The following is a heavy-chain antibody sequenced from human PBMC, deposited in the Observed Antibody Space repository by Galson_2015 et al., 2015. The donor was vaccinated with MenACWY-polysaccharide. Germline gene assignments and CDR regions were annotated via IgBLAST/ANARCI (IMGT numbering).Heavy chain of an antibody. V-gene: IGHV3-64*04. CDR3: AREGSRIVFHAFDT. Sequence: SLRLSCAVSGITFSGYAMHWVRQAPGKGLEYVSGISSTGGRIYYADSVKGRFTVSRDNSKSTLYLEMNNLRAEDTALYYCAREGSRIVFHAFDTWGQGTMVTVSS. D-gene: IGHD3-10*02. CDR1: GITFSGYA. J-gene: IGHJ3*02. CDR2: ISSTGGRI.